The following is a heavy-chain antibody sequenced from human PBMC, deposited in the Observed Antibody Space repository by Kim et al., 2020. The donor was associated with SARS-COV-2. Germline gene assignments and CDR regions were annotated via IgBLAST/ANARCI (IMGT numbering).Heavy chain of an antibody. CDR1: GGSISSSNW. D-gene: IGHD4-4*01. V-gene: IGHV4-4*02. CDR3: ARTATVPSGDFDY. CDR2: IYHSGST. J-gene: IGHJ4*02. Sequence: SETLSLTCAVSGGSISSSNWWSWVRQPPGKGLEWIGEIYHSGSTNYNPSLKSRVTISVDKSKNQFSLKLSSVTAADTAVYYCARTATVPSGDFDYWGQGTLVTVSS.